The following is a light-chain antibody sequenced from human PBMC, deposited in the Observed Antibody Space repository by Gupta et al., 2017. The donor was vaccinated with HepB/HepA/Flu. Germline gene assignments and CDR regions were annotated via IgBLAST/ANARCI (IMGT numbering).Light chain of an antibody. Sequence: DIVMTQSPLSLPVTPGEPASISCRSSQSLLHNNGHNYLEWYLQKPGQSPQLLIFLASNPASGVPDRFSGSGSGSXFTRTIXRVEAEVVGVYYCMEALQSPLTFGXGTKVEIK. CDR3: MEALQSPLT. CDR1: QSLLHNNGHNY. J-gene: IGKJ4*01. CDR2: LAS. V-gene: IGKV2-28*01.